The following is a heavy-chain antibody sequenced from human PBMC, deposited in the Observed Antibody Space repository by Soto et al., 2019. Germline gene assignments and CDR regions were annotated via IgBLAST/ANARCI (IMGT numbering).Heavy chain of an antibody. CDR1: GGSISSGSYY. CDR2: IYYSGST. D-gene: IGHD2-21*01. V-gene: IGHV4-31*03. CDR3: AREGGDGVDY. Sequence: QVQLQESGPGLVKPSQTLSLTCTVSGGSISSGSYYWTWIRQHPGKGMEWIGYIYYSGSTYYNPSLKSRVTISVDTSKNQFSMKLTSVTAADTAVFYWAREGGDGVDYWGQGTLVTVAS. J-gene: IGHJ4*02.